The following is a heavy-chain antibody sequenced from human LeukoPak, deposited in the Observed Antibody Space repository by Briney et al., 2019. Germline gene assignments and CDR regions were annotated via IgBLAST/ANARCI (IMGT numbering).Heavy chain of an antibody. D-gene: IGHD6-13*01. CDR1: GFSFSSHA. J-gene: IGHJ4*02. Sequence: GGSLRLFCAASGFSFSSHAMHWVRQAPGKGLEWVAVIFSDGNNIHYADSVQGRFTISRDNSKSTLYLQMSSLRAEDTAVYYCARLRYSRSWVFFDFWGQGTLVTVSS. V-gene: IGHV3-30-3*01. CDR3: ARLRYSRSWVFFDF. CDR2: IFSDGNNI.